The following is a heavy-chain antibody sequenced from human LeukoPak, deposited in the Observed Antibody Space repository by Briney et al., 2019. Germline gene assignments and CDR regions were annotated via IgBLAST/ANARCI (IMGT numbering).Heavy chain of an antibody. CDR1: GGSFSGYY. Sequence: PSETLSLTCAVYGGSFSGYYWSWIRQPPGKGLEWIGEINHSGSTNYNPSLKSRVTISVDTSKNQFSLKLSSVTAADTAVYYCARRYIGPYYFDYWGQGTLVTVSS. CDR3: ARRYIGPYYFDY. D-gene: IGHD3-16*02. CDR2: INHSGST. V-gene: IGHV4-34*01. J-gene: IGHJ4*02.